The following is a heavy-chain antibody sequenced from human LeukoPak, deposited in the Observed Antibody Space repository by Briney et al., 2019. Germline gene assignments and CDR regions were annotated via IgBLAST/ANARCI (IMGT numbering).Heavy chain of an antibody. V-gene: IGHV1-2*02. CDR3: ARWTYYYDSVDY. D-gene: IGHD3-22*01. Sequence: ASVKVSCKTSGYIFTAHYMHWVRQAPGQGLEWMGWMNANSGDATYAQKFQGRVTMTRDTSISTAYMELSSLTSDDTAVYYCARWTYYYDSVDYWGQGTLVTVSS. J-gene: IGHJ4*02. CDR2: MNANSGDA. CDR1: GYIFTAHY.